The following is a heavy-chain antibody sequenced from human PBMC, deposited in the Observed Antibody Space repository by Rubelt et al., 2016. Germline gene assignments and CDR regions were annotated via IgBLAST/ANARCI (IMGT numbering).Heavy chain of an antibody. CDR3: ARGYCSGGSCYYFDY. D-gene: IGHD2-15*01. CDR1: GYTFTSYA. CDR2: INAGNGNT. Sequence: QVQLVQSGAEVKKPGASVKVSCKASGYTFTSYAMHWVRQAPGQRLEWMGWINAGNGNTKYSQKFQGRVTIIRDTSASTAYMELSSLRSEDTAVYYCARGYCSGGSCYYFDYWGQGTLVTVSS. J-gene: IGHJ4*02. V-gene: IGHV1-3*01.